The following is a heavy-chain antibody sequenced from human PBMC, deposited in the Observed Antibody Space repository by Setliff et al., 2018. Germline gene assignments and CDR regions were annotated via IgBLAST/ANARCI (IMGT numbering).Heavy chain of an antibody. CDR3: ATDGPVLNGDYIS. V-gene: IGHV4-34*01. CDR1: GGTFSDYY. D-gene: IGHD3-10*01. CDR2: INHSGST. J-gene: IGHJ5*02. Sequence: PSETLSLTCAASGGTFSDYYWTWIRQPPGKGLEWIGEINHSGSTNYNPSLKSRVTVSIDTSKNHFSLKLRSVTAADTAVYYCATDGPVLNGDYISWGQGTLVTVSS.